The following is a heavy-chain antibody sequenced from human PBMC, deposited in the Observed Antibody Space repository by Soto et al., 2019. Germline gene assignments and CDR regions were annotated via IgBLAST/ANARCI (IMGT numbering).Heavy chain of an antibody. V-gene: IGHV4-38-2*01. Sequence: SETLSLTXAVSGYSISSGYYWAWIRQPPGKGLEWIGSIYHTGSTYYNPSLKSRVTMSVDTSKNRFSLKLSSVTAADTAVYYCARRKGGHYAFDVWGRGTMVTVSS. CDR2: IYHTGST. CDR1: GYSISSGYY. J-gene: IGHJ3*01. CDR3: ARRKGGHYAFDV.